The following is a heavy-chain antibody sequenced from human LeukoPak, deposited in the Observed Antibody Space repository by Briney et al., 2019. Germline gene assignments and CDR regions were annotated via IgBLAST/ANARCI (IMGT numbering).Heavy chain of an antibody. CDR1: GYTFTSYA. V-gene: IGHV1-3*01. CDR3: ARDHDVVVVAATYYYYYGMDV. J-gene: IGHJ6*02. D-gene: IGHD2-15*01. CDR2: INAGNGNT. Sequence: GASVKVSCKASGYTFTSYAMHWVRQAPGQRLEWMGWINAGNGNTKYSQKFQGRVTITRDTSASTAYMELSSLRSEDTAVYYCARDHDVVVVAATYYYYYGMDVWGQGTTVTVSS.